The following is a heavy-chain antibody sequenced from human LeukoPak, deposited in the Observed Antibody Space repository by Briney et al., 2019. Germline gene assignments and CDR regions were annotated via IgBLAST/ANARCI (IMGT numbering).Heavy chain of an antibody. V-gene: IGHV4-4*07. CDR3: ARDRDYCSSTTCYIGYYYYMGV. CDR2: IYTSGST. D-gene: IGHD2-2*02. Sequence: PSETLSLTCTVSGGSINSYYWSWIRQPAGKGLEWIGRIYTSGSTNYNPSLKSRVTMSVDTSKNQFSLKLSSVTAADTAVYYCARDRDYCSSTTCYIGYYYYMGVWGKGTTVTVSS. J-gene: IGHJ6*03. CDR1: GGSINSYY.